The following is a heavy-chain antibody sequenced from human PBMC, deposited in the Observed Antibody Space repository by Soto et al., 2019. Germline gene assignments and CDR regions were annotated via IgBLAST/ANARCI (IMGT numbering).Heavy chain of an antibody. D-gene: IGHD6-13*01. J-gene: IGHJ4*02. V-gene: IGHV1-3*04. Sequence: ASVKVSCKASGYTFTSYAMHWVRQAPGQRLEWMGWIITGNGNTKYSRKFQGRFTITRDTSASTAYMELSSLTSEDTAVYYCARGPTTNSWSYFDYWGQGTLVTVSS. CDR1: GYTFTSYA. CDR3: ARGPTTNSWSYFDY. CDR2: IITGNGNT.